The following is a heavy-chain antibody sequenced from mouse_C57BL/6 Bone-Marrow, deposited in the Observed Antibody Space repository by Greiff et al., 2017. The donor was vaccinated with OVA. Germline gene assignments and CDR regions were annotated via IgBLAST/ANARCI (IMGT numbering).Heavy chain of an antibody. J-gene: IGHJ3*01. V-gene: IGHV14-4*01. CDR3: TIPYDYDGAWFAY. CDR2: IDPENGDT. Sequence: EVQLQQSGAELVRPGASVKLSCTASGFNIKDYYMHWVKQRPEQGLEWIGWIDPENGDTEYASKFQGKATITADTSSNTAYLQLSSLTSEDTAVYYCTIPYDYDGAWFAYWGQGTLVTVSA. D-gene: IGHD2-4*01. CDR1: GFNIKDYY.